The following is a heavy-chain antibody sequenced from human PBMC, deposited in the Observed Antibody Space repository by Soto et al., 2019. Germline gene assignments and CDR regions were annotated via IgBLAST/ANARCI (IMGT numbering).Heavy chain of an antibody. V-gene: IGHV3-30-3*01. Sequence: QVQLVESGGSVVQPGRSLRLSCAASGFSFSIYAMHWVRQAPGKGLEWVAVISYHGSTEYYGDSVKGRFTISRDNSKNTLYLQMYSLRPEDTAIYYCARGYSYGPNWESDALDIWGQGAMVTVSS. CDR1: GFSFSIYA. CDR3: ARGYSYGPNWESDALDI. CDR2: ISYHGSTE. J-gene: IGHJ3*02. D-gene: IGHD5-18*01.